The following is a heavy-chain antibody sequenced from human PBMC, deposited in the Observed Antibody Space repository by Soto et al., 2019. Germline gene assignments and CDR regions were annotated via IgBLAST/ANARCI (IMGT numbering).Heavy chain of an antibody. CDR2: IIPIFGST. D-gene: IGHD3-10*01. Sequence: QVQLVQSGAEVKKPGSSVKLSCNAAGGTFNNLAVSWVRQAPGQGLEWMGEIIPIFGSTNYAQRFQGRVTITADESRSIAYMYLSSLRSDDTAIYYCARGGRMGNWYFDLWGRGTLVTVSS. CDR1: GGTFNNLA. CDR3: ARGGRMGNWYFDL. V-gene: IGHV1-69*01. J-gene: IGHJ2*01.